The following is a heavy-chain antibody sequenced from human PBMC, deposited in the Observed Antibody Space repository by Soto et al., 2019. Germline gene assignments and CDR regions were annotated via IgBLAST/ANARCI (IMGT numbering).Heavy chain of an antibody. D-gene: IGHD2-2*01. V-gene: IGHV1-18*01. CDR3: ARGYQLLSFYYYYYMDV. CDR2: ISAYNGNT. CDR1: GYTFTSYG. Sequence: ASVKVSCKASGYTFTSYGISWVRQAPGQGLEWMGWISAYNGNTNYAQKLQGRVTMTTDTSTSTAYMELRSLRSDDTAVYYCARGYQLLSFYYYYYMDVWGKGTTVTVSS. J-gene: IGHJ6*03.